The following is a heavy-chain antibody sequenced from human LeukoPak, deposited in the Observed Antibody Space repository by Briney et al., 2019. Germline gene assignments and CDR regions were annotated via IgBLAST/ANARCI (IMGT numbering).Heavy chain of an antibody. CDR1: GYIFTSYY. V-gene: IGHV1-46*01. D-gene: IGHD2-15*01. CDR2: INPSGGST. Sequence: ASVKVSCKASGYIFTSYYMHWVRQAPGQGLEWMGIINPSGGSTSYAQKFQGRVTMTRDTSTSTVYMELSSLRSEDTAVYYCARGVVVVVAATSWYYYYMDVWGKGTTVTVS. J-gene: IGHJ6*03. CDR3: ARGVVVVVAATSWYYYYMDV.